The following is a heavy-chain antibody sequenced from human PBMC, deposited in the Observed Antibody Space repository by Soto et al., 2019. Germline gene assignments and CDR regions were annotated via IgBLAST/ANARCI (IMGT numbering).Heavy chain of an antibody. Sequence: QVQLVQSGAEVKKPGASVKVSCKASGYTFTGHHIHWVRQAPGQGLEWMGWINPHSGVTRTAQKFQGGATMTRDTSISTACMELSRLRSDDTAIYYCARGWFGDSTYMDVWGKGTTVTVSS. V-gene: IGHV1-2*02. CDR2: INPHSGVT. J-gene: IGHJ6*03. CDR1: GYTFTGHH. D-gene: IGHD3-10*01. CDR3: ARGWFGDSTYMDV.